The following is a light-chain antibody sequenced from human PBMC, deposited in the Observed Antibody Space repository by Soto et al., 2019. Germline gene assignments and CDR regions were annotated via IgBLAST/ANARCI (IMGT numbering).Light chain of an antibody. CDR1: SSDLGNHNL. J-gene: IGLJ2*01. CDR3: CTYAGHVPK. Sequence: QSALTQPASVSGSPGQSITISCTGTSSDLGNHNLVSWYQQHPGRAPKLLIYEVDKRPSGISVRFSGSKSGATASLTISGLLPEDEAVYFCCTYAGHVPKFGGGTKLTVL. V-gene: IGLV2-23*02. CDR2: EVD.